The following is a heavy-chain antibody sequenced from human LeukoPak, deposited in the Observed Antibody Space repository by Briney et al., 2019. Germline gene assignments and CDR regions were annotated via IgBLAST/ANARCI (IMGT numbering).Heavy chain of an antibody. Sequence: GGSLILSCAASGFTFSNYAMSWVRQAPGKGLEWVSAISGSGGSTYYADSVKGRFTISRDKSKNTMYLQMNSLRAEDTAVYYCAKNTSNTASLGFDYWGQGTLVTVSS. J-gene: IGHJ4*02. CDR2: ISGSGGST. D-gene: IGHD3-16*01. CDR1: GFTFSNYA. CDR3: AKNTSNTASLGFDY. V-gene: IGHV3-23*01.